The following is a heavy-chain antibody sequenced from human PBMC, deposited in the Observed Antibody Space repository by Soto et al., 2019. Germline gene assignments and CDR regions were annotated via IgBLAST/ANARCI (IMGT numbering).Heavy chain of an antibody. CDR2: ITPSFGSP. V-gene: IGHV1-69*01. CDR1: GDTLSYSA. Sequence: QVQLVQSGAEVRKPGSSVRISCTASGDTLSYSAIGWLRQAPGQGLEWMGGITPSFGSPVYARKFQGRVTIAADHLILNNLRSDDTAMYFCATYFTAVAYFENWGQGTLVTVSS. J-gene: IGHJ4*02. CDR3: ATYFTAVAYFEN. D-gene: IGHD5-18*01.